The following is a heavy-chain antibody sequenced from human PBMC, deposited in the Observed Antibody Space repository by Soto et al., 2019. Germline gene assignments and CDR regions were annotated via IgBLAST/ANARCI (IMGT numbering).Heavy chain of an antibody. CDR1: GYSFTTYG. V-gene: IGHV1-18*01. J-gene: IGHJ4*02. CDR2: ISANSGNT. CDR3: ARRPPFSNSDFGTYYYDS. D-gene: IGHD4-17*01. Sequence: QVQLVQSGPEVKKPGASVKLSCKASGYSFTTYGISWVRQAPGQGLEWMGWISANSGNTNYAQILQGRVTMTTQIPSSTAYMELRSLRSDDTAVYYCARRPPFSNSDFGTYYYDSWCQGTQVTVSS.